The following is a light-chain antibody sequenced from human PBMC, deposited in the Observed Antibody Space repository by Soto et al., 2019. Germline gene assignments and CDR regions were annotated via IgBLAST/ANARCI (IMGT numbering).Light chain of an antibody. CDR1: SSNVGAEYD. J-gene: IGLJ1*01. CDR3: QSYDSSLTTFV. CDR2: GDN. Sequence: QSVLTQPPSVSGAPGQMVAISCTGSSSNVGAEYDVHWYQQLPGTAPKRLIYGDNNRPSGVPDRFSGSKSGTSASLAITGLQPEDEADYYCQSYDSSLTTFVFGTGTKLTVL. V-gene: IGLV1-40*01.